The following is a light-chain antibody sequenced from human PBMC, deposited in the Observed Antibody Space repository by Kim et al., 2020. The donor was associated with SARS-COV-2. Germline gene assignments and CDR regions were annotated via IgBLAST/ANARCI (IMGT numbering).Light chain of an antibody. J-gene: IGLJ1*01. V-gene: IGLV3-21*04. Sequence: SYELTQPPSVSVAPGKTASITCGGNNIGSQNVHWYQQKSGQAPVLVIYYDSDRPSGIPERFSGSNSGNTATLTISRVEAGDEADYYCQVSDSGSDHVVFG. CDR1: NIGSQN. CDR2: YDS. CDR3: QVSDSGSDHVV.